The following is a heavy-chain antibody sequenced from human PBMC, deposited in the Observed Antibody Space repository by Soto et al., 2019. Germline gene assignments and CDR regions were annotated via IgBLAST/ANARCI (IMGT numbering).Heavy chain of an antibody. CDR2: IYPGGST. Sequence: EVQLVESGGGLIQPGGSLRLSCAASGFTVSSDYMSWVRQAPGKGLEWVSVIYPGGSTYYADSVKGRFTFSRDNSKNTLYLQMNRLRAEDTAVYYCARAYGASPALFDPGGQGTLVTVSS. CDR3: ARAYGASPALFDP. D-gene: IGHD4-17*01. CDR1: GFTVSSDY. V-gene: IGHV3-53*01. J-gene: IGHJ5*02.